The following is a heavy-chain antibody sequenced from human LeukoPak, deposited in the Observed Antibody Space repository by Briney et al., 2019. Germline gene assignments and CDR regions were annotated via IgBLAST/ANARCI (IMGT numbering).Heavy chain of an antibody. CDR2: IYTSGST. Sequence: PSETLSLTCTVSGGSISSYYWSWIRQPAGKGLEWIGRIYTSGSTNYNPSLKSRVTMSVDTSKNQFSLKLSSVTAADTAVYYCTRDHASYYYDSSGPNWFDPWGQGTLVTVSS. D-gene: IGHD3-22*01. V-gene: IGHV4-4*07. CDR1: GGSISSYY. J-gene: IGHJ5*02. CDR3: TRDHASYYYDSSGPNWFDP.